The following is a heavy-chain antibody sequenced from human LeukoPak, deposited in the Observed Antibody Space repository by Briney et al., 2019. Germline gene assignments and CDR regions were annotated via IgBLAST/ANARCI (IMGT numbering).Heavy chain of an antibody. J-gene: IGHJ3*02. D-gene: IGHD3-10*01. V-gene: IGHV4-38-2*02. CDR1: GYSLNSGYF. Sequence: SETLSLTCTVSGYSLNSGYFWGWIRQPPGKGLEWIGNIHHSGNTYYNPSLQSRVTISVDTSKNQFSLRLSSVTAADTAVYYCARDAARITMVRGANTQQDDAFDIWGQGTMVTVSS. CDR2: IHHSGNT. CDR3: ARDAARITMVRGANTQQDDAFDI.